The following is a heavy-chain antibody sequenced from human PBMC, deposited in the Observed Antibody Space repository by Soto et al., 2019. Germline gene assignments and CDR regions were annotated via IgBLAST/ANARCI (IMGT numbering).Heavy chain of an antibody. J-gene: IGHJ4*02. Sequence: PSETLSLTCTVSGGSISSSSYYWGWIRQPPGKGLEWIGSIYYSGSTYYNPSLKSRVTISVDTSKNQFSLKLISVTAADTAVYYCARHGSYGSGSYYFDYWGQGTLVTVTS. CDR2: IYYSGST. V-gene: IGHV4-39*01. CDR3: ARHGSYGSGSYYFDY. CDR1: GGSISSSSYY. D-gene: IGHD3-10*01.